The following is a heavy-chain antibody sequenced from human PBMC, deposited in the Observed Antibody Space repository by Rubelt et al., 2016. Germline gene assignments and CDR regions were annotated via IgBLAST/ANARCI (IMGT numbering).Heavy chain of an antibody. Sequence: QVQLVESGGGVVQPGRSLRLSCVGSGFTFSTCAMHWVRQAPGRGLEWVAVISYDGNNKYYADSVKGRFTISRDNSKHTLYLQMNSLRVDDTAVYYCAKDRGVTTVTTVDYWGQGTLITVSS. CDR3: AKDRGVTTVTTVDY. CDR2: ISYDGNNK. D-gene: IGHD4-17*01. V-gene: IGHV3-30*14. CDR1: GFTFSTCA. J-gene: IGHJ4*02.